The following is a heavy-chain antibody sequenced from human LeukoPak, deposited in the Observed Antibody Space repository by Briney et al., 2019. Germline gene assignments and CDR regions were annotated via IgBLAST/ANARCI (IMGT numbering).Heavy chain of an antibody. CDR3: ARYGDGWLDP. Sequence: SETLSLTCTVSGGSVSTGGYYWSWIHQHPGDGLEWIGNIYYSGTTSYNPSLKSRVSISVDTSNNQFSLRLTSVTGADTAVYYCARYGDGWLDPWGQGTLVTVSS. CDR1: GGSVSTGGYY. CDR2: IYYSGTT. V-gene: IGHV4-31*03. J-gene: IGHJ5*02. D-gene: IGHD5-24*01.